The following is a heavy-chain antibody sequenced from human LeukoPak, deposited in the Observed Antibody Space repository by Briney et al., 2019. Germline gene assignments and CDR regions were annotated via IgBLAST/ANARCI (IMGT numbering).Heavy chain of an antibody. Sequence: SETLSLTCTVSGGSISTYWSWIRQPPGKGLEWIGHIYHSGSTNFNPSLKSRVTISVDTSKNQFSLKLSSVTAANTAVYYCARLPSRGWFDPWGQGILVTVSS. V-gene: IGHV4-59*08. J-gene: IGHJ5*02. D-gene: IGHD3-22*01. CDR2: IYHSGST. CDR3: ARLPSRGWFDP. CDR1: GGSISTY.